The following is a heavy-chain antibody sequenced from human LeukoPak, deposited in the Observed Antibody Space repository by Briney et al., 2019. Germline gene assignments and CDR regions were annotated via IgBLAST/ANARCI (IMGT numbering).Heavy chain of an antibody. Sequence: GSLRLSCAASGFTFSDYYMSWIRQAPGKGLEWVSYISSSGSTIYYADSVKGRFTISRDNAKNSLYLQMNSLRAEDTAVYYCARGLVNYYDSSAPGAYDYWGQGTLVTVSS. CDR1: GFTFSDYY. V-gene: IGHV3-11*04. CDR3: ARGLVNYYDSSAPGAYDY. D-gene: IGHD3-22*01. CDR2: ISSSGSTI. J-gene: IGHJ4*02.